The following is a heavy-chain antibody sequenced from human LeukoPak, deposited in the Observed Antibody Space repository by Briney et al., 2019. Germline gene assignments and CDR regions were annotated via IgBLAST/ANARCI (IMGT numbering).Heavy chain of an antibody. V-gene: IGHV1-2*02. J-gene: IGHJ6*03. CDR1: GYTFTGYY. CDR3: ARDAIVAGDYYYYMDV. D-gene: IGHD2-21*01. CDR2: INPNSGGT. Sequence: GASVKVSCKASGYTFTGYYMHWVRQAPGQGLEWMGWINPNSGGTNYAQKFQGRVTMTRDTSISTAYMELSRLRSDDTAVYYCARDAIVAGDYYYYMDVWGKGTTVTVSS.